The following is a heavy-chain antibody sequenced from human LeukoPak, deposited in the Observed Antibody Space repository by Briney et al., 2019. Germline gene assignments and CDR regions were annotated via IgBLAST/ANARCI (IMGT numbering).Heavy chain of an antibody. CDR1: GGSVNSGSYY. V-gene: IGHV4-61*01. CDR3: ARVLRAASWRSYDY. Sequence: SSETLSLTCTVSGGSVNSGSYYWSWIRQPPGKGLEWIGYIYYSGSTNYNPSLKSRVTISIDTSRNQFSLRLNSMTAADTAIYYCARVLRAASWRSYDYWGQGSLVTVSS. D-gene: IGHD5-18*01. CDR2: IYYSGST. J-gene: IGHJ4*02.